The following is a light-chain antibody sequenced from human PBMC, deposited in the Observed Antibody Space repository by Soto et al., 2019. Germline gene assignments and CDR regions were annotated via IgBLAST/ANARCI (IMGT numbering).Light chain of an antibody. CDR2: DAS. CDR1: QSISNW. Sequence: DIQMTQSPSTLSASVGDRVTITCRASQSISNWLAWYQQKPGKAPKLLIYDASSLESGVPSRFSGSGSGTEFTLTISRLQPDDFATYYCQQYNSYPRTFGQETKVEIK. CDR3: QQYNSYPRT. J-gene: IGKJ1*01. V-gene: IGKV1-5*01.